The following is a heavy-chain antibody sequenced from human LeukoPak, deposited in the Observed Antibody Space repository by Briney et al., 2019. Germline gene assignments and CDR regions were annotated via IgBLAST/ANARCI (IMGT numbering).Heavy chain of an antibody. Sequence: ASVNVSCKASGYTFTGYYMHWVRQAPGQGLEWMGWINPNSGGTNYAQKFQGRVTMTRDTSISTAYMELSRLRSDDTAVYYCARARPVAGIGNWFDPWGQGTLVTVSS. CDR2: INPNSGGT. D-gene: IGHD6-19*01. J-gene: IGHJ5*02. CDR1: GYTFTGYY. CDR3: ARARPVAGIGNWFDP. V-gene: IGHV1-2*02.